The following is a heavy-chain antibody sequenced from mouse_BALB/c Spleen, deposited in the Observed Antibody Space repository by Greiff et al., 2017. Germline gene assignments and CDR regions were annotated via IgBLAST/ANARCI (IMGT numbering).Heavy chain of an antibody. V-gene: IGHV1-14*01. CDR2: INPYNDGT. Sequence: EVQLQQSGPELVKPGASVKMSCKASGYTFTSYVMHWVKQKPGQGLEWIGYINPYNDGTKYNEKFKGKATLTSDKSSSTAYMELSSLTSEDSAVYYCARWVRDGYYDYAMDYWGQGTSVTVSS. CDR1: GYTFTSYV. CDR3: ARWVRDGYYDYAMDY. D-gene: IGHD2-3*01. J-gene: IGHJ4*01.